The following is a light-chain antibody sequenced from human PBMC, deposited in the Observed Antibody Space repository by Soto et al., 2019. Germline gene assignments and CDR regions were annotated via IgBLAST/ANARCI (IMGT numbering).Light chain of an antibody. CDR3: QQYNKWPLT. J-gene: IGKJ1*01. Sequence: EIVMTQSPATLSVSPGERATLSCRARQSVSSNLAWYQQKPGQAPRLLIYGASTRATGIPARISGSGSGTEFTLTITSLQSEDFAVYYCQQYNKWPLTFGQGTKVDNK. CDR1: QSVSSN. CDR2: GAS. V-gene: IGKV3-15*01.